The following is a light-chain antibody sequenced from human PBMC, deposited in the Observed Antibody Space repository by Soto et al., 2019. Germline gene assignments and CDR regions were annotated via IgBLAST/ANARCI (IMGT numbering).Light chain of an antibody. Sequence: DIQMTQSPSTLSGSVGDRVTITCRASQTISSWLAWYQQKPGKAPKLLIYDASSLQSGVPSRFSGSGSGTDFTHTISSLQPEDFATYYCQQSYSTPRTFGQGTKVDIK. CDR2: DAS. CDR3: QQSYSTPRT. J-gene: IGKJ1*01. V-gene: IGKV1-39*01. CDR1: QTISSW.